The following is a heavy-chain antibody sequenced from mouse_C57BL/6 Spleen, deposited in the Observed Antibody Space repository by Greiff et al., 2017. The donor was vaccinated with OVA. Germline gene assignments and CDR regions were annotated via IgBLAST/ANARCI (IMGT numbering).Heavy chain of an antibody. D-gene: IGHD1-1*01. Sequence: EVMLVESGGGLVQPKGSLKLSCAASGFTFNTYAMHWVRQAPGKGLEWVARIRSKSSNYATYYADSVKDRFTISRDDSQSMLYLQMNNRKTEDTAMYYCVGGDCYGSTFDDWGKGTTLTVSS. CDR1: GFTFNTYA. CDR3: VGGDCYGSTFDD. CDR2: IRSKSSNYAT. V-gene: IGHV10-3*01. J-gene: IGHJ2*01.